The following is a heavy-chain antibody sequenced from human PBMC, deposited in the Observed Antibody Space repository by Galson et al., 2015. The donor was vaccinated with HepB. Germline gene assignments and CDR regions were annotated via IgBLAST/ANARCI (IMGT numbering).Heavy chain of an antibody. V-gene: IGHV3-7*01. D-gene: IGHD3-22*01. CDR1: GFTFSSYW. J-gene: IGHJ4*02. CDR3: ARVGDRGDTMIVVVTYYFDY. CDR2: IKQDGSEK. Sequence: SLRLSCAASGFTFSSYWMSWVRQAPGKGLEWVANIKQDGSEKYYVDSAKGRFTISRDNAKNSLYLQMNSLRAEDTAVYYCARVGDRGDTMIVVVTYYFDYWGQGTLVTVSS.